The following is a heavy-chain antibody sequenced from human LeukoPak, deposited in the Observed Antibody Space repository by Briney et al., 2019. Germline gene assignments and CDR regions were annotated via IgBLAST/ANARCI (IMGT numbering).Heavy chain of an antibody. V-gene: IGHV3-48*03. CDR2: ISSGASTM. CDR3: ALLAVASDFDY. D-gene: IGHD6-19*01. J-gene: IGHJ4*02. Sequence: GGSLRLSCAASGFMFSSFEMYWVRQAPGKGLEWVSYISSGASTMYYADSVKGRFTISRDNARNSLFLQMNSLGAEDTAVYYCALLAVASDFDYWGQGTLVTVSS. CDR1: GFMFSSFE.